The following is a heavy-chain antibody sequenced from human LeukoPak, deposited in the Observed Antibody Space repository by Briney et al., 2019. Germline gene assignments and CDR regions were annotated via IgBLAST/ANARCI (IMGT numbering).Heavy chain of an antibody. J-gene: IGHJ3*02. CDR3: ARHLALRDAFNI. CDR2: IYPGDSYT. CDR1: GYSFSSYW. Sequence: GESLKISCKGSGYSFSSYWIGWVRQMPGEGLGWILIIYPGDSYTRFSPSFQGQVPIPADKSINTANQQSESRKASDTAMYYCARHLALRDAFNIWGQGTMVTVSS. V-gene: IGHV5-51*01.